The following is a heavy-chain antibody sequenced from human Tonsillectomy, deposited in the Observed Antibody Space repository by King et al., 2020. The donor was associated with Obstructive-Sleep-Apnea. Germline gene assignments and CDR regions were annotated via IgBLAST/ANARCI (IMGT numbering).Heavy chain of an antibody. V-gene: IGHV3-21*01. CDR3: ARDGGDFLSGYYMSGERNYHYNAMDV. D-gene: IGHD3-3*01. CDR2: IRTSGRYI. J-gene: IGHJ6*02. Sequence: VQLVESGGGLVKPGGSLRLSCAASGFTFNAYTMNWVRQAPGKGLEWVSSIRTSGRYIYYADSVRGRFTISRDNAKNSLYLHMNSLRAADTAVYYCARDGGDFLSGYYMSGERNYHYNAMDVWGQGTTVTVSS. CDR1: GFTFNAYT.